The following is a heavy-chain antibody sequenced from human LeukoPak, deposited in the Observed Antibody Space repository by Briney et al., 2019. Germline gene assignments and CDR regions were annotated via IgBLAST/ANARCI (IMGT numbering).Heavy chain of an antibody. J-gene: IGHJ5*02. CDR2: MNPNSGGR. Sequence: ASVKVSCKASGYTFTSYDINWVRQASGQGLEWMGWMNPNSGGRGYAQKFQGRVTMTRDTSISTAYMELSSLRSEDTAVYYCAREVARIAAAGNGGWFDPWGQGTLVTVSS. CDR1: GYTFTSYD. CDR3: AREVARIAAAGNGGWFDP. D-gene: IGHD6-13*01. V-gene: IGHV1-8*01.